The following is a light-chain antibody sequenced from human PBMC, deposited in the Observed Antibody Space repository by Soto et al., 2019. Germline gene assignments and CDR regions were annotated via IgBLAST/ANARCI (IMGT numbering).Light chain of an antibody. J-gene: IGKJ1*01. Sequence: EIVLTQSPGTLSFSPGERATLSCRARQGIRSSNYLAWYQHNPGQSPSPLIYGASSRATGIPDRFSGSGSGTDFTLPISRLEPEDFAVYYCRQYDGSPPTFGHGTTVEIK. CDR3: RQYDGSPPT. V-gene: IGKV3-20*01. CDR2: GAS. CDR1: QGIRSSNY.